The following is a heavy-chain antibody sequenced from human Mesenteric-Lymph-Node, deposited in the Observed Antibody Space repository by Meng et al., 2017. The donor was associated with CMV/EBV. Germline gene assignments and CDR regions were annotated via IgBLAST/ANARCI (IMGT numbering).Heavy chain of an antibody. J-gene: IGHJ4*02. Sequence: GESLKISCAVSGFTFRSYAMHWVRQAPGKGLEWAAFISHDGNDKYYADSVKGRFTISRDNSKNTLYLQMNSLRAEDTAVYYCAKDPRHYYDSSGYYCWGQGTLVTVSS. CDR3: AKDPRHYYDSSGYYC. CDR1: GFTFRSYA. CDR2: ISHDGNDK. D-gene: IGHD3-22*01. V-gene: IGHV3-30-3*01.